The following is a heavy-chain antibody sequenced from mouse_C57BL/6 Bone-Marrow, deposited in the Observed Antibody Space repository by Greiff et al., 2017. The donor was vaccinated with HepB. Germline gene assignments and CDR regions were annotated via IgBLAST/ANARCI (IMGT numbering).Heavy chain of an antibody. Sequence: EVQVVESGGGLVKPGGSLKLSCAASGFTFSSYAMSWVRQTPEKRLEWVATISDGGSYTYYPDNVKGRFTISRDNAKNNLYLQMSHLKSEDTAMYYCARGQLRLHFDYWGQGTTLTVSS. CDR1: GFTFSSYA. CDR3: ARGQLRLHFDY. CDR2: ISDGGSYT. J-gene: IGHJ2*01. V-gene: IGHV5-4*01. D-gene: IGHD3-2*02.